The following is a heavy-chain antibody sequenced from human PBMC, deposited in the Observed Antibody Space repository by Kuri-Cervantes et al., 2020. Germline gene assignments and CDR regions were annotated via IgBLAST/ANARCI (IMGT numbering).Heavy chain of an antibody. CDR1: GYTFTSYD. V-gene: IGHV1-18*01. CDR3: ARDASSSWSIYYYYYMDV. D-gene: IGHD6-13*01. Sequence: ASVKVSCKASGYTFTSYDINWVRQATGQGLEWMGWMNPNSGNTNYAQKLQGRVTMTTDTSTSTAYMELRSLRSDDTAVYYCARDASSSWSIYYYYYMDVWGKGTTVTVSS. J-gene: IGHJ6*03. CDR2: MNPNSGNT.